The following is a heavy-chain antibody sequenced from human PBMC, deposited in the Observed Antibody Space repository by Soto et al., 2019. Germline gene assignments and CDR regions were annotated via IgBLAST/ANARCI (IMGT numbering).Heavy chain of an antibody. V-gene: IGHV6-1*01. J-gene: IGHJ3*02. CDR3: ARDRGYDFWSGYSPYAFDI. CDR2: TYYRSKWYN. Sequence: SQTLSLTCAISGDSVSSNSAAWNWIRQSPSRGLEWLGRTYYRSKWYNDYAVSVKSRITINPDTSKNQFSLQLNSVTPEDTAVYYCARDRGYDFWSGYSPYAFDIWGQGTMVTVSS. D-gene: IGHD3-3*01. CDR1: GDSVSSNSAA.